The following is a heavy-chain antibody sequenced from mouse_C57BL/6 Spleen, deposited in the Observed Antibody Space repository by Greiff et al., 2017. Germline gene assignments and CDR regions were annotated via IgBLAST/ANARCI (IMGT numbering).Heavy chain of an antibody. CDR1: GFTFSSYA. Sequence: EVMLVESGEGLVKPGGSLKLSCAASGFTFSSYAMSWVRQTPEKRLEWVAYISSGGDYIYYADTVKGRFTISRDNARNTLYLQMSSLKSEDTAMYYCTNNYYGSSYDWYFDVWGTGTTVTVSS. J-gene: IGHJ1*03. D-gene: IGHD1-1*01. V-gene: IGHV5-9-1*02. CDR3: TNNYYGSSYDWYFDV. CDR2: ISSGGDYI.